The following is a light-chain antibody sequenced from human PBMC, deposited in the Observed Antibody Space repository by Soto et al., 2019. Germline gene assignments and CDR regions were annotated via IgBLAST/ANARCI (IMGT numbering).Light chain of an antibody. CDR1: QSVSSN. J-gene: IGKJ1*01. CDR2: GAS. Sequence: EIVLPPSPATQSVNTGERATHSCTSSQSVSSNLAWYQQNPGQAPRLLIYGASTRATGIPARFSGSGSGTEFTLTISSLQSEDFAVYYCQQYNNWPPWTFGQGTKVDIK. CDR3: QQYNNWPPWT. V-gene: IGKV3-15*01.